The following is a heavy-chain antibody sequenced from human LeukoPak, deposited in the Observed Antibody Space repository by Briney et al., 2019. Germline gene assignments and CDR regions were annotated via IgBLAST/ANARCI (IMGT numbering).Heavy chain of an antibody. D-gene: IGHD3-22*01. CDR2: IYYSGST. J-gene: IGHJ4*02. CDR1: GFTFSSHGMN. V-gene: IGHV4-39*01. Sequence: GSLRLSCAASGFTFSSHGMNWVRQPPGKGLEWIGSIYYSGSTYYNPSLKSRVTISVDTSKNQFSLKLSSVTAADTAVYYCASSGYYYDPFDYWGQGTLVTVSS. CDR3: ASSGYYYDPFDY.